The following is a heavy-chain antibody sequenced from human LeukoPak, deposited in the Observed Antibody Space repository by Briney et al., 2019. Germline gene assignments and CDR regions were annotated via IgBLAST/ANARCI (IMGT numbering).Heavy chain of an antibody. Sequence: MSSETLSLTCTVSGGSISSSSYYWGWLRQPPGKGLEWIVSIYYSGSPYYNPSLESRVTISVDTSKNQFSLNLSSVTAADTAVYYCARHSGGTYYTPLNNWGQGTLVTVSS. CDR2: IYYSGSP. CDR3: ARHSGGTYYTPLNN. V-gene: IGHV4-39*01. D-gene: IGHD1-26*01. J-gene: IGHJ4*02. CDR1: GGSISSSSYY.